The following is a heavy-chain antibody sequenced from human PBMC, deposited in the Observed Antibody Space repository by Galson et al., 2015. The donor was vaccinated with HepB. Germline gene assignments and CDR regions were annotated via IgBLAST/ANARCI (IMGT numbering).Heavy chain of an antibody. CDR3: TTEGVVVPAAIMAY. CDR2: IKSKTDGGTT. J-gene: IGHJ4*02. D-gene: IGHD2-2*02. CDR1: GFTFSNAW. Sequence: SLRLSCAASGFTFSNAWMSWARQAPGKGLEWVGRIKSKTDGGTTDYAAPVKGRFTISRDDSKNTLYLQMNSLKTEDTAVYYCTTEGVVVPAAIMAYWGQGTLVTVSS. V-gene: IGHV3-15*01.